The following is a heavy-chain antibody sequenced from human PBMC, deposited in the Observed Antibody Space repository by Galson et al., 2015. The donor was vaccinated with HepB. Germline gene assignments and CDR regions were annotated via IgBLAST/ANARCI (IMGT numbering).Heavy chain of an antibody. J-gene: IGHJ3*02. CDR1: GFTFSSYT. Sequence: SLRLSCAASGFTFSSYTMHWVRQAPGKGLEWVAVISYDGSNKYYADSVKGRFTISRDNSKNTLYLQMNSLRAEDTAVYYCARDFNGYSIGPAFDIWGQGTMVTVSS. D-gene: IGHD3-22*01. CDR3: ARDFNGYSIGPAFDI. CDR2: ISYDGSNK. V-gene: IGHV3-30-3*01.